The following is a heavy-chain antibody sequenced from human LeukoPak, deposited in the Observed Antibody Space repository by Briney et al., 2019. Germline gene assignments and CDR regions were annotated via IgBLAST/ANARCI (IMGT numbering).Heavy chain of an antibody. CDR1: GGSISSGGYS. V-gene: IGHV4-34*01. D-gene: IGHD1-26*01. CDR2: INHSGST. CDR3: ARATGNRYSGSYYRY. J-gene: IGHJ4*02. Sequence: PSETLSLTCAVSGGSISSGGYSWSWIRQPPGTGLEWIGEINHSGSTNYNPSLKSRVTISVDTSKNQFSLKLSSVTAADTAVYYCARATGNRYSGSYYRYWGQGTLVTVSS.